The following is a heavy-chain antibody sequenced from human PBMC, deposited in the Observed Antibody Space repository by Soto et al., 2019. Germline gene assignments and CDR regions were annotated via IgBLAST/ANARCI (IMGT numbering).Heavy chain of an antibody. CDR1: GYNFNQYY. CDR3: ARGPDDSDVPRWDY. V-gene: IGHV1-46*02. J-gene: IGHJ4*02. D-gene: IGHD4-17*01. CDR2: INLRGGTT. Sequence: QVQLMQSGAEVRKPGASVRLSCETSGYNFNQYYIHWVRQAPGQGLEWMGIINLRGGTTEYAHKFRGRVTVTGDTSTSTAYMVLRSLRSEDTAIYFCARGPDDSDVPRWDYWGQGTLVTVSS.